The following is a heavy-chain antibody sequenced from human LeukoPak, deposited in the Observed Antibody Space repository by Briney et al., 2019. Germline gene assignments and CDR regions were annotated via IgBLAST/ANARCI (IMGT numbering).Heavy chain of an antibody. Sequence: ASVKVSCKASGYTFTSYGISWVRQAPGQGLEWMGWISAYNGNTNYAQKLQGRVTMTTDTSTSTAYMELRSLRSDDTAVYYCARDLRGSSPRYSSSHPYYFDYWGQGTLVTVSS. J-gene: IGHJ4*02. V-gene: IGHV1-18*01. CDR2: ISAYNGNT. D-gene: IGHD6-13*01. CDR3: ARDLRGSSPRYSSSHPYYFDY. CDR1: GYTFTSYG.